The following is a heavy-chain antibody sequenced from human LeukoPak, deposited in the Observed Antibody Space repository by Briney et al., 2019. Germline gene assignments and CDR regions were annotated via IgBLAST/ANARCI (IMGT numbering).Heavy chain of an antibody. D-gene: IGHD2-21*02. CDR3: AKECDSSPGHKFDL. CDR1: GVTFNNDL. V-gene: IGHV3-23*01. Sequence: GGSLRLSCAASGVTFNNDLMSWGRAAPGKGVGWGSVLFTGGGRTLYADSVKGRFTISGDTSRTTLYLQMNGLRAEDTDVYYCAKECDSSPGHKFDLWGQGTLVTVSS. J-gene: IGHJ4*02. CDR2: LFTGGGRT.